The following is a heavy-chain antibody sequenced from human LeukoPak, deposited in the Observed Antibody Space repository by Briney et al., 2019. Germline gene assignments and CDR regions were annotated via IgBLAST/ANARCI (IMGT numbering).Heavy chain of an antibody. Sequence: SETLSLTCTVSGGSIRCSSCYWGWIRQPPGKGLEWIGSVFYSGITSGSSYYNPSLKSRVTISVDTSKNQFSLKLSSVTAADTAVYYCARAPYSSGRHRFDYWGQGTLVTVSS. CDR2: VFYSGIT. CDR3: ARAPYSSGRHRFDY. D-gene: IGHD5-18*01. CDR1: GGSIRCSSCY. V-gene: IGHV4-39*07. J-gene: IGHJ4*02.